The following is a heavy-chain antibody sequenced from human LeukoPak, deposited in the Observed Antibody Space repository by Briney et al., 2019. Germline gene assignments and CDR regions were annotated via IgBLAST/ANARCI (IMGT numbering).Heavy chain of an antibody. D-gene: IGHD3-10*01. V-gene: IGHV1-18*01. CDR2: ISAYNGNT. CDR1: GYTFTSYG. Sequence: AASVKVSCKASGYTFTSYGISWVRQAPGQGLEWMGWISAYNGNTNYAQKLQGRVTMTTDTSTSTAYMELRSLRSDDTAVYYCARDAITMVRGVTDYWGQGTLVTVSS. CDR3: ARDAITMVRGVTDY. J-gene: IGHJ4*02.